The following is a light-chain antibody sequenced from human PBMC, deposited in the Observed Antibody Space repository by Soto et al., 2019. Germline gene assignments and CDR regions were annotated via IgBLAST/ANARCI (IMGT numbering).Light chain of an antibody. V-gene: IGLV2-14*01. Sequence: QSALTQPASVSGSPGQSITISCTGTSSDVGGYNYVSWYQLHPGTAPKLIIYEVSHRPSGASNHFSGYKSGNTASLTISGLQAEDEADYYCSSYTSTSTPCVFGTGTKLTVL. CDR2: EVS. CDR1: SSDVGGYNY. CDR3: SSYTSTSTPCV. J-gene: IGLJ1*01.